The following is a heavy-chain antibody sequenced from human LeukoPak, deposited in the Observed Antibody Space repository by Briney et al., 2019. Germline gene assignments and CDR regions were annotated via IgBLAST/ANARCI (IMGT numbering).Heavy chain of an antibody. J-gene: IGHJ5*02. V-gene: IGHV1-2*02. D-gene: IGHD3-22*01. CDR3: ARTMGDSSGYYYQVKTEENWFDP. CDR2: INPNSGGT. Sequence: ASVKVSCKASGYTFTGYYMHWVRQAPGQGLEWMGWINPNSGGTNYAQKFQGRVTMTRDTSISTAYMELSSLRSEDTAVYYCARTMGDSSGYYYQVKTEENWFDPWGQGTLVTVSS. CDR1: GYTFTGYY.